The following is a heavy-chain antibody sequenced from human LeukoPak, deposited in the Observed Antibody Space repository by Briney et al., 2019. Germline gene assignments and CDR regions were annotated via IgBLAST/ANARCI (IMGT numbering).Heavy chain of an antibody. D-gene: IGHD3-22*01. CDR1: GFTSSSYA. V-gene: IGHV3-23*01. CDR2: LSGGGGSK. J-gene: IGHJ4*02. Sequence: GGALRLSCAASGFTSSSYAMSWVRAAPGKGLWWVSSLSGGGGSKYYADSVKGRFTISRDNSKNTLYLQMNSLRAEDTAVYYCAKDRYYDSTILDYWGQGTLVTFSS. CDR3: AKDRYYDSTILDY.